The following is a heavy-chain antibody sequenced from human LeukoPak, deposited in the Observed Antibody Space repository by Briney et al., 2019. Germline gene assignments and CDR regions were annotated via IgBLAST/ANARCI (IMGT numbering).Heavy chain of an antibody. V-gene: IGHV3-23*01. J-gene: IGHJ6*02. Sequence: GGSLTLSCAASGFTFSSYAMSWVRQAPGKGLEWVSGISGTGGNTYYADSVKGRFTISRDNSKNTLYLQMNSLRAEDTAVFYCAKDREYSGSYRPGPTRYYYGMDVWGQGTTVTVSS. CDR2: ISGTGGNT. CDR3: AKDREYSGSYRPGPTRYYYGMDV. D-gene: IGHD1-26*01. CDR1: GFTFSSYA.